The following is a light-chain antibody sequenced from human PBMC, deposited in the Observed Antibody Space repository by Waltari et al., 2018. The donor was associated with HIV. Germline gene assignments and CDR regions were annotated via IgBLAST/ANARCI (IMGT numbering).Light chain of an antibody. CDR3: SSYTTTSNVEL. J-gene: IGLJ2*01. CDR1: SSDVGGYNF. CDR2: EVS. V-gene: IGLV2-14*01. Sequence: QSALTQPASVSGSPGQSLTISCAGSSSDVGGYNFVSWYQQHPGKAPNLMVYEVSHRPSGVSNRFSGSKSGNTASLTISGLQAEDEAVYYCSSYTTTSNVELFGGGTKLTVL.